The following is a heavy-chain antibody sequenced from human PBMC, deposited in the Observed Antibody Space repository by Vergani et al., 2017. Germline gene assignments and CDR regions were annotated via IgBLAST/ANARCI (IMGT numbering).Heavy chain of an antibody. J-gene: IGHJ2*01. D-gene: IGHD3-22*01. CDR2: INHSGST. Sequence: QVQLQQWGAGLLKPSETLSLTCAVYGGSFSGYYWSWIRQPPGKGLEWIGEINHSGSTYYNPSLKSRVTISVDTSKNQFSLKLSSVTAADTAVYYCSRDGAHYYDSSVSLGRYFDLWGRGTLVTVSS. CDR3: SRDGAHYYDSSVSLGRYFDL. CDR1: GGSFSGYY. V-gene: IGHV4-34*01.